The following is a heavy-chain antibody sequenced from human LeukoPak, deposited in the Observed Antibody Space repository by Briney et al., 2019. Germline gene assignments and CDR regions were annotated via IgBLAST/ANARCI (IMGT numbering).Heavy chain of an antibody. D-gene: IGHD3-9*01. CDR1: GYTFTGYD. V-gene: IGHV1-2*06. Sequence: ASVKVSCKASGYTFTGYDIHWVRQAPGQGLEWMGRINPNNGGTTYAQKFQGRVTVNRDTSTSTAYMELRRLRSDDTAVYYCARVILTGYYIDYWGQGTLVTVSS. J-gene: IGHJ4*02. CDR2: INPNNGGT. CDR3: ARVILTGYYIDY.